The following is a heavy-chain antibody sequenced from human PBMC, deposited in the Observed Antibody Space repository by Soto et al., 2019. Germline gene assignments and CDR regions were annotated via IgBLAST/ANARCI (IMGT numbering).Heavy chain of an antibody. D-gene: IGHD1-26*01. CDR3: EGMQEGALAY. CDR2: TYYRSNCYN. Sequence: PSETLSPTCAISGDSFSRTSAACNWIRESPSRGLEWLGRTYYRSNCYNEYAVSVKSRITIKPETSKNQFSLQLNSVIPEDTDVYFGEGMQEGALAYWGPGTLVTVSS. V-gene: IGHV6-1*01. CDR1: GDSFSRTSAA. J-gene: IGHJ4*02.